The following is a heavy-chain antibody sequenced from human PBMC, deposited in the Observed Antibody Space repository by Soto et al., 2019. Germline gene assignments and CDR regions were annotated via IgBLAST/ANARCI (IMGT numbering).Heavy chain of an antibody. Sequence: SETLSLTCTVSGGSISSGGYYWSWIRQHPGKGLEWIGYIYYSGSTYYNPSLKSRVTISVDTSKNQFSLKLSSVTAADTAVYYCARRVHNPKYGYYFDYWGQGTLVTVSS. CDR1: GGSISSGGYY. V-gene: IGHV4-31*03. CDR3: ARRVHNPKYGYYFDY. J-gene: IGHJ4*02. CDR2: IYYSGST. D-gene: IGHD2-8*01.